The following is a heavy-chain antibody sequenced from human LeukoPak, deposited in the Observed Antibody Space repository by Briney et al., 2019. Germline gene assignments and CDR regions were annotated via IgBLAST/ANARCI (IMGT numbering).Heavy chain of an antibody. CDR1: GFTFSSYA. Sequence: GRSLRLSCAASGFTFSSYAMHWVRQAPGKGLEWVAVISYDGSNKYYADSVKGRFTISRDNSKNTLYLQMNSLRVEDTAVYYCARDARRENYGLFDYWGQGTLVTVSS. CDR3: ARDARRENYGLFDY. CDR2: ISYDGSNK. D-gene: IGHD1-7*01. V-gene: IGHV3-30-3*01. J-gene: IGHJ4*02.